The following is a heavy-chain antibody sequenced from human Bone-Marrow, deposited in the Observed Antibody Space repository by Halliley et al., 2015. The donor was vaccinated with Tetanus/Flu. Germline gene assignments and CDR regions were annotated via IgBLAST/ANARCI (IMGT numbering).Heavy chain of an antibody. J-gene: IGHJ4*02. CDR3: AREPAYTNSLDS. CDR2: IGDSGATI. D-gene: IGHD6-6*01. Sequence: SLRLSCAASGFTFSKYDMNWVRQAPGKGLEWISYIGDSGATIYYADSVKGRFTVSRDNANNSLYLHMNSLRVEDTAVYFCAREPAYTNSLDSGGQGSPVTVSP. CDR1: GFTFSKYD. V-gene: IGHV3-48*03.